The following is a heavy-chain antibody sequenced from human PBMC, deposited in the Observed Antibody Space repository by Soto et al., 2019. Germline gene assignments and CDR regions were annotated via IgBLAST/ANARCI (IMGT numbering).Heavy chain of an antibody. Sequence: SETLSLTCTVSGGSISSYYWSWIRQPAGKGLEWIGRIYTSGSTNYNPSLKSRVTMSVDTSKNQFSLKLSSVTAADTAAYYCATTIAAAEGWYFDYWGQGTLVTVSS. CDR2: IYTSGST. D-gene: IGHD6-13*01. V-gene: IGHV4-4*07. CDR1: GGSISSYY. J-gene: IGHJ4*02. CDR3: ATTIAAAEGWYFDY.